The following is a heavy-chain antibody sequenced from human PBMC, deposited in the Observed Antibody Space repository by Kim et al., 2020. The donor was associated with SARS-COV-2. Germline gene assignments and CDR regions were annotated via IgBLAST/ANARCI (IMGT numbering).Heavy chain of an antibody. J-gene: IGHJ5*02. CDR1: GYTLTVLS. V-gene: IGHV1-24*01. D-gene: IGHD1-7*01. CDR2: FDPEDGET. Sequence: ASVKVSCKVSGYTLTVLSTHWVRQAPGKGLEWMGGFDPEDGETIYAQKFQGRVTMTEDTSTDTAYMELSSLRSEDTAVYYCATAPPITGSTNWFDPGGQGTLVTVSS. CDR3: ATAPPITGSTNWFDP.